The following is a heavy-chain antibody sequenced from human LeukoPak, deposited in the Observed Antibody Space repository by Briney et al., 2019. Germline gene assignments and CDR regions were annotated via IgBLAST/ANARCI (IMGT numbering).Heavy chain of an antibody. V-gene: IGHV1-18*01. CDR2: INPYNGKT. CDR1: GYSFTSYG. CDR3: ARDPSGNPYFFDY. J-gene: IGHJ4*02. D-gene: IGHD3-3*01. Sequence: VSVKVSCKPSGYSFTSYGISWVRQAPGQGLEWVGWINPYNGKTNYAQKVQGRVTVTTDTSTSTAYMELRSLRFDDTAVYYCARDPSGNPYFFDYWGQGTLVTVSS.